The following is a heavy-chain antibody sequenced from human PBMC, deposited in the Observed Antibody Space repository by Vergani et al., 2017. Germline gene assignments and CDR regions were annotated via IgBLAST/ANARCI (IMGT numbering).Heavy chain of an antibody. CDR1: GGSISSSSYY. CDR2: IYYSGST. V-gene: IGHV4-39*07. D-gene: IGHD4-17*01. Sequence: QLQLQESGPGLVKPSETLSLPCTVSGGSISSSSYYWGWIRQPPGKGLEWIGSIYYSGSTYYNPSLKSRVTISVDTSKNQFSLKLSSVTAADTAVYYCAGDYGREYYCDYWGQGTLVTVSS. J-gene: IGHJ4*02. CDR3: AGDYGREYYCDY.